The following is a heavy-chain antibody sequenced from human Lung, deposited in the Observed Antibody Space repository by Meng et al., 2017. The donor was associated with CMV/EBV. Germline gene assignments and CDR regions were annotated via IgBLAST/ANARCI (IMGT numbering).Heavy chain of an antibody. Sequence: SETLSLTCAVYGGSFSGCYWSWIRQPPGKGLEWIGEINHSGSTNYNPSLKSRVTISVDTSKNQFSLKLSSVTAADTAVYYCARYDFWSGYVYWGQGTLVXVSS. D-gene: IGHD3-3*01. CDR3: ARYDFWSGYVY. CDR2: INHSGST. V-gene: IGHV4-34*01. CDR1: GGSFSGCY. J-gene: IGHJ4*02.